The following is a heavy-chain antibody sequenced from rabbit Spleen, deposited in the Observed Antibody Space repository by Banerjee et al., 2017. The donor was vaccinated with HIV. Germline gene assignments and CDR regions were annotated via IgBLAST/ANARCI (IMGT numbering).Heavy chain of an antibody. Sequence: QEQLEESGGRLVQPEGSLTLTCKASGFSFGDRDVMCWVRQAPGKGLEWIACINAATAKPVYATWAKGRFTISRTSSTTVTLRMTSLTAADTATYFCARGGYGGHIYAMGLWGPGTLVTVS. CDR1: GFSFGDRDV. D-gene: IGHD4-2*01. CDR3: ARGGYGGHIYAMGL. J-gene: IGHJ4*01. V-gene: IGHV1S45*01. CDR2: INAATAKP.